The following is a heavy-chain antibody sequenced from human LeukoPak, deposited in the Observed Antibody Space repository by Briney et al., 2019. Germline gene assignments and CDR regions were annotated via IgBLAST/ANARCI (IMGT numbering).Heavy chain of an antibody. D-gene: IGHD6-13*01. J-gene: IGHJ4*02. CDR3: ARGKPGIAAAGFDY. Sequence: SETLSLTCTVSGGSISGYYWSWIRQPPGKGLEWIGEINHSGSTNYNPSLKSRVTISVDTSKNQFSLKLSSVTAADTAVYYCARGKPGIAAAGFDYWGQGTLVTVSS. V-gene: IGHV4-34*01. CDR2: INHSGST. CDR1: GGSISGYY.